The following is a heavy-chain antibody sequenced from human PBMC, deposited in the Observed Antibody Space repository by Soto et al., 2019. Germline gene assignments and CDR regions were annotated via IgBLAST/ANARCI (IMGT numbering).Heavy chain of an antibody. CDR2: ISYDGSNK. V-gene: IGHV3-30-3*01. J-gene: IGHJ6*02. Sequence: QVQLVESGGGVVQPGRSLRLSCAASGFTFRSYAMHWVRQAPGKGLEWVAAISYDGSNKFYADSVKGRFTISRDNSKNTLYLPLNSLRAEDTAVYYCARGVIAARNYYGMDVWGQGTTVTVSS. CDR3: ARGVIAARNYYGMDV. CDR1: GFTFRSYA. D-gene: IGHD6-6*01.